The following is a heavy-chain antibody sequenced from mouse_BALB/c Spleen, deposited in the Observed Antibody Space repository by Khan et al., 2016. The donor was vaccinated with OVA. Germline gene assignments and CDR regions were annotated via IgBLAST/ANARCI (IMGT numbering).Heavy chain of an antibody. D-gene: IGHD2-1*01. V-gene: IGHV1S126*01. CDR3: ARRPDVNYGFAY. J-gene: IGHJ3*01. Sequence: QVQLKQSGPQLVRPGASVKISCKASGSSFTSYWMHWVKQRPGQGLEWIGMIDPSDSEIRLNQKFKDKATLTVDRSSSTAYMQLSSPTSEDSAVFYCARRPDVNYGFAYWGQGTLVTVSA. CDR2: IDPSDSEI. CDR1: GSSFTSYW.